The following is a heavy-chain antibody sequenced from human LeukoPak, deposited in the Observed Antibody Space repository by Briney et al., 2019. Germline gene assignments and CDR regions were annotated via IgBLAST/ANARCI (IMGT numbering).Heavy chain of an antibody. CDR2: MYYRGST. CDR1: GGSINSSSYY. CDR3: ARHDGYCSSTSCLHALDY. V-gene: IGHV4-39*01. Sequence: SETLSLTCTVSGGSINSSSYYWGWVLQPPGKGLEWIGSMYYRGSTNYNPSLKSRVTISVDTSKNQFSLKLSSVTAADTAVYYCARHDGYCSSTSCLHALDYWGQGTLVTVSS. J-gene: IGHJ4*02. D-gene: IGHD2-2*01.